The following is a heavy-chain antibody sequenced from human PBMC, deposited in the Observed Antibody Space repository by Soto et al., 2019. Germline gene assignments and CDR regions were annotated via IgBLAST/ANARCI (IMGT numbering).Heavy chain of an antibody. CDR3: ARGGDIVLVPAAARDWFDP. CDR1: GGSISSYY. V-gene: IGHV4-59*01. Sequence: QVQLQESGPGLVKPSETLSLTCTVSGGSISSYYWSWIRQPPRKGLEWIGYIYYSGSTNYNPSLKSRVTISVDTSKNQFSLKLSSVTAADTAVYYCARGGDIVLVPAAARDWFDPWGQGTLVTVSS. J-gene: IGHJ5*02. D-gene: IGHD2-2*01. CDR2: IYYSGST.